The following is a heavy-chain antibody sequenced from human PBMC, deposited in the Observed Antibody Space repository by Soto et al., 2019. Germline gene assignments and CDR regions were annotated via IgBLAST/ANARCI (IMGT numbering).Heavy chain of an antibody. Sequence: PSETLSLTCTVFGGSVSIGDYLWSWIRQRPGKGLEWLGRTYYRSKWYNDYAVSVKSRITINPDTSKNQFSLQLNSVTPEDTAVYYCARLVSDCSSTSCYAFDIWGQGTMVTVSS. CDR3: ARLVSDCSSTSCYAFDI. V-gene: IGHV6-1*01. D-gene: IGHD2-2*01. CDR2: TYYRSKWYN. CDR1: GGSVSIGDY. J-gene: IGHJ3*02.